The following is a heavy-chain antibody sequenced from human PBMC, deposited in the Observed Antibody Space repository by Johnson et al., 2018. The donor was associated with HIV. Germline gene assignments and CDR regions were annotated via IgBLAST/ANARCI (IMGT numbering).Heavy chain of an antibody. CDR1: GFRFDDYA. Sequence: VQLVESGGGVVRPGGSLRLSCAVAGFRFDDYAMNWVRQAPGKGLEWVSGISWNSGSIAYADSVKGRFTISRDNAKKSLYLQMNSLRAEDTALYYCTRDTYIHRVTVTESAFDIWGQGTMVTVSS. J-gene: IGHJ3*02. V-gene: IGHV3-9*01. D-gene: IGHD4-11*01. CDR3: TRDTYIHRVTVTESAFDI. CDR2: ISWNSGSI.